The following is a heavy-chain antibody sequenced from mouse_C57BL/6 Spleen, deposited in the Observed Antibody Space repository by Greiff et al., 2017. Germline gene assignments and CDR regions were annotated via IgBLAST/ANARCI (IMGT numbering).Heavy chain of an antibody. V-gene: IGHV5-6*01. CDR2: ISSGGSYT. CDR3: ARSNYYAMDY. J-gene: IGHJ4*01. Sequence: EVQGVESGGDLVKPGGSLKLSCAASGFTFSSYGMSWVRQTPDKRLEWVATISSGGSYTYYPDSVKGRFTISRDNAKNTLYLQMSSLKSEDTAMYYCARSNYYAMDYWGQGTSVTVSS. CDR1: GFTFSSYG.